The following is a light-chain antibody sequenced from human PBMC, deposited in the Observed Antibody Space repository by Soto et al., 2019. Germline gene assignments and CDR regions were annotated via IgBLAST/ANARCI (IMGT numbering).Light chain of an antibody. J-gene: IGLJ1*01. V-gene: IGLV2-14*01. CDR2: EVT. Sequence: LTQPASVSGSPGQSITLSFTGTTSDVGGYHFVSWYQQHPGKAPKLMIYEVTNRPSGVSDRFSGSKSGNTASLTISGLQAEDEADYYCYSYTTTSTYVFGSGTKVTVL. CDR1: TSDVGGYHF. CDR3: YSYTTTSTYV.